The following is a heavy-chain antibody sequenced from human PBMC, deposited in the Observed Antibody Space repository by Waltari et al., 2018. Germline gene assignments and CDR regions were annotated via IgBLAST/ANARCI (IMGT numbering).Heavy chain of an antibody. CDR1: AFTVRSTR. V-gene: IGHV3-53*01. Sequence: EVQLVESGGGLVQPGGSLRLSCAASAFTVRSTRLHWVRQAPGKGLEWVSLVYSGGTTYYAGSVEGRFTISRDISTNTVYLQMNSLTAEDTAVYYCARDPLYYFDSWGQGALVTVSS. CDR2: VYSGGTT. CDR3: ARDPLYYFDS. J-gene: IGHJ4*02.